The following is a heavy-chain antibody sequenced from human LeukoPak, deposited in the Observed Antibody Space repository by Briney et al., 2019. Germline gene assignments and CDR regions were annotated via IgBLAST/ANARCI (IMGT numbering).Heavy chain of an antibody. D-gene: IGHD3/OR15-3a*01. J-gene: IGHJ4*02. CDR2: IIPIFGTA. V-gene: IGHV1-69*05. CDR3: ARSGGAGYYTDFDY. Sequence: SVKVSCKASGGTFSSYAISWVRQAPGQGREWMGRIIPIFGTANYAQKFQGRVTITTDESTSTAYMELSSLRSEDTAVYYCARSGGAGYYTDFDYWGQGTLVTVSS. CDR1: GGTFSSYA.